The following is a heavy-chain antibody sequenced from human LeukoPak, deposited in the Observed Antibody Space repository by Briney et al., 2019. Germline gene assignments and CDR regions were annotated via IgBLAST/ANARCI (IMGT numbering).Heavy chain of an antibody. Sequence: GGSLRLSCAASGFTFNSYAMSWVRQAPGKGLEWVSAISGSGGSTYYADSVKGRFTISRDNSLDTLYLQMSSLRAEDTAVYYCFYQWLGSDLWGQGTLVTVSS. J-gene: IGHJ5*02. CDR1: GFTFNSYA. CDR3: FYQWLGSDL. V-gene: IGHV3-23*01. CDR2: ISGSGGST. D-gene: IGHD6-19*01.